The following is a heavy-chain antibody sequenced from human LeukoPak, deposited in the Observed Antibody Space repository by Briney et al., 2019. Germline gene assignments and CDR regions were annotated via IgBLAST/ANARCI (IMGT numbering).Heavy chain of an antibody. D-gene: IGHD7-27*01. Sequence: ASVKVSCKASGYTFTGSYIHWVRQAPGQGLERMAWINPNSGGTNYAQQFQGMVTVTSDTSISTAYLELSRLTSVDTAVFYCTRGPGAPNYCDFWGQGTLVTVSS. J-gene: IGHJ4*02. CDR1: GYTFTGSY. CDR2: INPNSGGT. V-gene: IGHV1-2*02. CDR3: TRGPGAPNYCDF.